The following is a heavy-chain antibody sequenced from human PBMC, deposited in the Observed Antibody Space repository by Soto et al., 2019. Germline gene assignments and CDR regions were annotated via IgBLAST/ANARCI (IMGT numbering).Heavy chain of an antibody. D-gene: IGHD3-9*01. J-gene: IGHJ5*02. Sequence: GGSLRLSCAASGFTFSSYAMSWVRQAPGKGLEWVSAISGSGGSTYYADSVKGRFTISRDNSKNTLYLQMNSLRAEDTAVYYCEKDDFMYYDILSGYSFDWFDHWGQGTLVTVSS. CDR2: ISGSGGST. CDR1: GFTFSSYA. V-gene: IGHV3-23*01. CDR3: EKDDFMYYDILSGYSFDWFDH.